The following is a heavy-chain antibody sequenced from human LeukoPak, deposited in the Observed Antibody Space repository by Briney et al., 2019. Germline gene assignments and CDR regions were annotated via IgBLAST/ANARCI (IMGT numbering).Heavy chain of an antibody. CDR1: GGTFSSYA. J-gene: IGHJ3*02. CDR2: IIPIFGTA. CDR3: ARNQRRLRTSAFDI. Sequence: ASVKVSCKASGGTFSSYAISWVRQAPGQGLEWMGGIIPIFGTANYAQKFQGRVTITADESTSTAYMELSSLRSEDTAVYYCARNQRRLRTSAFDIWGQGTMVTVSS. V-gene: IGHV1-69*13. D-gene: IGHD1-1*01.